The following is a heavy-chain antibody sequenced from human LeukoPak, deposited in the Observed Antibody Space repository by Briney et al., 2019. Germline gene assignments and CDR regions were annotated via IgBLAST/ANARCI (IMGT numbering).Heavy chain of an antibody. V-gene: IGHV3-21*01. CDR1: GFTFSSYS. Sequence: GGSLRLSCAASGFTFSSYSMNWVRQAPGKGLEWVSCITRSSHYIYYADSVKGRFTISRDNAKNSLYLQMNSLRAEDTAVYYCARDQGWVYYYDSSGYYPDYWGQGTLVTVSS. CDR3: ARDQGWVYYYDSSGYYPDY. D-gene: IGHD3-22*01. CDR2: ITRSSHYI. J-gene: IGHJ4*02.